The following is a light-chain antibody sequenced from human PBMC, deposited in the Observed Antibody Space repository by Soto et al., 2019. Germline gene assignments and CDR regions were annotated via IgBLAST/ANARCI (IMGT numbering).Light chain of an antibody. CDR2: GNT. J-gene: IGLJ2*01. CDR3: QSYDSSLGRWL. V-gene: IGLV1-40*01. CDR1: SSNIGAGYD. Sequence: QSVLTQPPSVSGAPGQRVTISCTGCSSNIGAGYDVHWYQQLPGTAPKLLVHGNTDRPSGVPDRFSGSKSGTSASLAITGLQAEDEADYYCQSYDSSLGRWLFGGGTKVTVL.